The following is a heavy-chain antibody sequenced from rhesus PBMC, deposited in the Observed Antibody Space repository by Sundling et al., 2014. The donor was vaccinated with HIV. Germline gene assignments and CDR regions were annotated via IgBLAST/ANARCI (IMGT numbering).Heavy chain of an antibody. CDR1: GGSIGDSYR. J-gene: IGHJ3*01. D-gene: IGHD2-8*01. CDR2: IYGTSGST. V-gene: IGHV4S10*01. Sequence: QLQLQESGPGLVKPSETLSLTCAVSGGSIGDSYRWSWIRRPPGKGLEWIGNIYGTSGSTYYNPSLKSRVTISNDMSKNQFSLRLTSVTAADTAVYYCARRVEYCGGDVCYVLDSWGQGLRVSVSP. CDR3: ARRVEYCGGDVCYVLDS.